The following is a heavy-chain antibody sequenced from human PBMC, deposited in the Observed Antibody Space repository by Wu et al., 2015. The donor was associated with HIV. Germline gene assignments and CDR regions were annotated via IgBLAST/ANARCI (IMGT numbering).Heavy chain of an antibody. CDR2: ISPYNGNT. V-gene: IGHV1-18*01. CDR1: GYTFTSYG. J-gene: IGHJ6*03. D-gene: IGHD2-2*01. Sequence: QIQLVQSGAEVKKPGASVKVSCKTSGYTFTSYGISWVRQAPGQGLEWMGWISPYNGNTNYAQKFKGRVTMTADKYTRTAYLEMRSLRSDDTALYFCARGDYSSTSYYFYYMDVWAKGPRSPSP. CDR3: ARGDYSSTSYYFYYMDV.